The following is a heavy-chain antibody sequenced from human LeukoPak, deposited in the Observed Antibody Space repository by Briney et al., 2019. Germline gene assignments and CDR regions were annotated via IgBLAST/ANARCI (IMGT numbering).Heavy chain of an antibody. CDR3: AKGDYYGSGSAMDV. D-gene: IGHD3-10*01. CDR2: IWHDGSNK. V-gene: IGHV3-33*06. J-gene: IGHJ6*03. Sequence: GGSLRLSCVASGFTFSSFGMHWVRQAPGKGLEWVGLIWHDGSNKYYGDSVKGRFTISRDNSKNTMYVQMNSLRPEDTAVYYCAKGDYYGSGSAMDVWGKGTTVTVSS. CDR1: GFTFSSFG.